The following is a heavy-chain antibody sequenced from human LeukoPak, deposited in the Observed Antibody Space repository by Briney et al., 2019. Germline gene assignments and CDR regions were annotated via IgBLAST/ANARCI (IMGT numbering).Heavy chain of an antibody. CDR2: IKQDGSEK. D-gene: IGHD6-19*01. V-gene: IGHV3-7*01. CDR1: GFTFSSYW. J-gene: IGHJ3*02. CDR3: ARLGSGWADAFDI. Sequence: GGSLRLSCAASGFTFSSYWMSWVRQAPGKGLEWVVNIKQDGSEKYYVDSVKGRFTISRDNAKNSLYLQMNSLRAEDTAVYYCARLGSGWADAFDIWGQGTMVTVSS.